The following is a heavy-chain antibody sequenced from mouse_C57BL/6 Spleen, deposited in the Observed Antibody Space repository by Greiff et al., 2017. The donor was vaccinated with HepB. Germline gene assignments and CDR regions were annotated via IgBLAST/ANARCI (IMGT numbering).Heavy chain of an antibody. CDR2: ISDGGSYT. V-gene: IGHV5-4*01. J-gene: IGHJ1*03. D-gene: IGHD1-1*01. CDR3: ARDPTVVATDWYFDV. CDR1: GFTFSSYA. Sequence: EVQGVESGGGLVKPGGSLKLSCAASGFTFSSYAMSWVRQTPEKRLEWVATISDGGSYTYYTDTVQGRFTISRDNAKNNLYLQMSHLKSEDTAMYYCARDPTVVATDWYFDVWGTGTTVTVSS.